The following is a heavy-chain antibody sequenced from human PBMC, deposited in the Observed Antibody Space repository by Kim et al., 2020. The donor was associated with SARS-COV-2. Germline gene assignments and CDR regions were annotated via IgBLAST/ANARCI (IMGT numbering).Heavy chain of an antibody. V-gene: IGHV1-69*13. CDR2: IIPIFGTA. Sequence: SVKVSCKASGGTFSSYAISWVRQAPGQGLEWMGGIIPIFGTANYAQKFQGRVTITADESTSTAYMELSSLRSEDTAVYYCARRGKTRIAARPTPGYYYGMDVWGQGTTVTVSS. CDR1: GGTFSSYA. D-gene: IGHD6-6*01. J-gene: IGHJ6*02. CDR3: ARRGKTRIAARPTPGYYYGMDV.